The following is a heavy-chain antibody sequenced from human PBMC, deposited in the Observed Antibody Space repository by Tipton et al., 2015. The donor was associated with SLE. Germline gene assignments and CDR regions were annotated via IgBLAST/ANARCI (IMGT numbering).Heavy chain of an antibody. Sequence: LRLSCTVSGGSISSGSYYWSWIRQPAGKGLEWIGRICTSGSTNYNPSLKSRVTISVDTSKNQFSLKLSSVTAADTAVYYCARDRAGPGGAFDIWGQGTMVTVSS. D-gene: IGHD3-10*01. CDR3: ARDRAGPGGAFDI. CDR2: ICTSGST. CDR1: GGSISSGSYY. V-gene: IGHV4-61*02. J-gene: IGHJ3*02.